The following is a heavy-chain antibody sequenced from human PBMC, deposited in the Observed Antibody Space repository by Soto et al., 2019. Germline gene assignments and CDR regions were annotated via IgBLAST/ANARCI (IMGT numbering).Heavy chain of an antibody. J-gene: IGHJ6*03. D-gene: IGHD6-13*01. CDR2: ISYDGSNK. CDR1: GFTFSSYA. CDR3: ARAEGPFYSSSSSLKYYYYYYMDV. V-gene: IGHV3-30-3*01. Sequence: GGSLRLSCAASGFTFSSYAMHWVRQAPGKGLEWVAVISYDGSNKYYADSVKGRFTISRDNSKNTLYLQMNSLRAEDTAVYYCARAEGPFYSSSSSLKYYYYYYMDVWRKGTTVTVSS.